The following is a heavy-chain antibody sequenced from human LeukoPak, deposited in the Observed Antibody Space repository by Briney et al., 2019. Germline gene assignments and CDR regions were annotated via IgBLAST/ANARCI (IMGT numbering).Heavy chain of an antibody. J-gene: IGHJ6*03. CDR3: ARAQITMVRGVSPEFYMDV. CDR2: IYYSGST. Sequence: SETLSLTCTVSGGSISSYYWSWIRQPPGKGLEWIGYIYYSGSTDYNPSLKSRVTISVDTSKNQFSLKLSSVTAADTAVYYCARAQITMVRGVSPEFYMDVWGKGTTVTVSS. D-gene: IGHD3-10*01. V-gene: IGHV4-59*01. CDR1: GGSISSYY.